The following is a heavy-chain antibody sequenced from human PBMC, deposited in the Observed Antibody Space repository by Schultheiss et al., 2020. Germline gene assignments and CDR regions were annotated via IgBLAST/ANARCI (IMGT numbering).Heavy chain of an antibody. CDR1: GGSISSGSYY. V-gene: IGHV4-61*10. D-gene: IGHD1-26*01. J-gene: IGHJ6*02. CDR2: IYHSGST. CDR3: ARARVGSYYYYYGMDV. Sequence: SETLSLTCTVSGGSISSGSYYWSWIRQPAGKGLEWIGYIYHSGSTYYNPSLKSRVTISVDTSKNQFSLKLSSVTAADTAVYYCARARVGSYYYYYGMDVWGQGTTVTVSS.